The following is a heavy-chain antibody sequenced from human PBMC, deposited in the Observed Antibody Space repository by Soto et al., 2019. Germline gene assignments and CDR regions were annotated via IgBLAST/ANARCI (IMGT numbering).Heavy chain of an antibody. CDR1: GYTFTSYG. J-gene: IGHJ3*02. CDR3: ARDGAEQQLEPDDAFDI. Sequence: QVQLVQSGAEVKNPGASVKVSCKASGYTFTSYGISWVRQAPGQGLEWMGWISAYNGNTNYAQKLQGRVTMTTNTSTTTAYMELRSLRYDDTAVYYCARDGAEQQLEPDDAFDIWGQGTMVTVSS. D-gene: IGHD6-13*01. CDR2: ISAYNGNT. V-gene: IGHV1-18*01.